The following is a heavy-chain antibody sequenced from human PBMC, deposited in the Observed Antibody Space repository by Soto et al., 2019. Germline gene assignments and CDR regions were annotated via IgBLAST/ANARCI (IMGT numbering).Heavy chain of an antibody. CDR3: ARTSTYYYDSSGYLNNWFDP. V-gene: IGHV1-18*01. CDR1: GYTFTSYG. CDR2: ISAYNGNT. Sequence: GASVEVSCKASGYTFTSYGISWVRQAPGQGLEWMGWISAYNGNTNYAQKLQGRVTMTTDTSTSTAYMELRSLRSDDTAVYYCARTSTYYYDSSGYLNNWFDPWGQGTLVTVSS. D-gene: IGHD3-22*01. J-gene: IGHJ5*02.